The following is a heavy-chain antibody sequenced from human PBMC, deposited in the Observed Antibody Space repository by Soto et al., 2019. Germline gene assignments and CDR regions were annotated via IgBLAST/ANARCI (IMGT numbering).Heavy chain of an antibody. CDR1: VFTFSSYS. V-gene: IGHV3-23*01. Sequence: GGSLRLSCAASVFTFSSYSMSWVRQAPGKGLEWVSAISGSGVSTYYADSGKGRFTISRDNSKNTLYLQMNGLRAEDAAASSSAKEFPPNSLPFDPWGQGILVNVSS. CDR3: AKEFPPNSLPFDP. D-gene: IGHD1-1*01. CDR2: ISGSGVST. J-gene: IGHJ5*02.